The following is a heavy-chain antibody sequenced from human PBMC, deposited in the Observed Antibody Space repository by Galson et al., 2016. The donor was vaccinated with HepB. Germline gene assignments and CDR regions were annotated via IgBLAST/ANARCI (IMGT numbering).Heavy chain of an antibody. CDR3: AKIAVLAMWYFDY. J-gene: IGHJ4*02. D-gene: IGHD6-19*01. CDR2: ISSDGSLT. Sequence: SLRLSCAVSGSGFRAYGMSWVRQAPGKGPEWVSSISSDGSLTYYADSVKGRFTTSRDNSKNTLYVQLNSLRSEDTAVYYRAKIAVLAMWYFDYWGQGTLVTVSS. V-gene: IGHV3-23*01. CDR1: GSGFRAYG.